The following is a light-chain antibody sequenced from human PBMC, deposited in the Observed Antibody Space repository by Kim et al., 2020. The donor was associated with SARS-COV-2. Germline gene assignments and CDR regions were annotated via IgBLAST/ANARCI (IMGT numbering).Light chain of an antibody. J-gene: IGLJ3*02. V-gene: IGLV10-54*04. CDR2: RNN. Sequence: NTPLTCPGNIKNLGSQGAAWLQQHQGHPPKLLSYRNNKRPSGISERFSASRSGNTASLTITDLQPEDEADYYCSAWDNSLGDWVFGGGTQLTVL. CDR1: IKNLGSQG. CDR3: SAWDNSLGDWV.